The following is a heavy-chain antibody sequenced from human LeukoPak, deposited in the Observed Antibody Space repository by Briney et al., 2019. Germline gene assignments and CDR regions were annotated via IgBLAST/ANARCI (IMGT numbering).Heavy chain of an antibody. D-gene: IGHD6-19*01. V-gene: IGHV3-23*01. CDR2: ISGSGGST. J-gene: IGHJ3*02. CDR1: GFTFSSYA. CDR3: AKRPSGGWSFDAFDI. Sequence: GGSLRLSCAAPGFTFSSYAMSWVRQAPGKGLEWVSAISGSGGSTYYADSVKGRFTISRGNSKNTLYLQMNSLRAEDTAAYYCAKRPSGGWSFDAFDIWGQGTMVTVSS.